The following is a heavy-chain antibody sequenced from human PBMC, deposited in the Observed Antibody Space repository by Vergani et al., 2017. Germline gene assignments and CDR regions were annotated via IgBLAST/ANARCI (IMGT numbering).Heavy chain of an antibody. CDR3: ARGCGSTSCYKRGEDWFDP. CDR2: INPSGGST. J-gene: IGHJ5*02. V-gene: IGHV1-46*01. Sequence: QVQLVQSGAEVKTPGASVKVSCQASGYTFTSYYIHWVRQAPGQGLEWMGIINPSGGSTNYAQKFQGRVTMTRDTSTSTVFMELSSLRSEDTAVYYCARGCGSTSCYKRGEDWFDPWSQGTLVTVSS. CDR1: GYTFTSYY. D-gene: IGHD2-2*02.